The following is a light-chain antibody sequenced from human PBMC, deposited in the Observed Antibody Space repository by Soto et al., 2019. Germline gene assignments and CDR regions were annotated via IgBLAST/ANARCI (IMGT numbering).Light chain of an antibody. CDR1: SSDVGGYDF. CDR2: GVS. J-gene: IGLJ3*02. Sequence: QSALTQPRSVSGSPGQSVTISCTGSSSDVGGYDFVSWYQQHPGKAPKLMISGVSERPSGVPDRFSGSKSANTASLTISGLQAEDEADYYCCSYAGTYTLVFGGGTKLTVL. CDR3: CSYAGTYTLV. V-gene: IGLV2-11*01.